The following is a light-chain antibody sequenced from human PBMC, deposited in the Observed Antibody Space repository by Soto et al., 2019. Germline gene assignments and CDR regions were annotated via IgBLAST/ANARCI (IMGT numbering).Light chain of an antibody. Sequence: EIVLTQSPGTLSLSPGESATLSCRASPGVSSYLAWYQQKPGQAPRLLIYDASNRATGIPARFSGSGSGTDFTLTIASLEPEDFAVYYCQQRSNWPLTFGGGAKGDIK. V-gene: IGKV3-11*01. CDR1: PGVSSY. CDR2: DAS. J-gene: IGKJ4*01. CDR3: QQRSNWPLT.